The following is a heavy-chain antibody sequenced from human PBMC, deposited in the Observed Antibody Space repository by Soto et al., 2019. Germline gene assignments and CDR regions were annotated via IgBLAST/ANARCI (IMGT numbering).Heavy chain of an antibody. Sequence: QVQLVQSGAEVKKPGSSVKVSCKDSGCTFSTYSMFWVRQAPGQGLEWMGRIIPMLGIANYAQSFQDRVTITADKSTATAYRDLSSLRSEDTALYYCTIGSWSGEVFDIWGQGTMVTVSS. D-gene: IGHD2-21*01. V-gene: IGHV1-69*02. J-gene: IGHJ3*02. CDR3: TIGSWSGEVFDI. CDR1: GCTFSTYS. CDR2: IIPMLGIA.